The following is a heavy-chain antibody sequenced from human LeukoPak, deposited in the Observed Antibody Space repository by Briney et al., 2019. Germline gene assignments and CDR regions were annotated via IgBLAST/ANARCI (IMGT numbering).Heavy chain of an antibody. Sequence: GGSLRLSCAASGFTFSSYWMHWVRQAPGKGLVWVSRINSDGSSTSYADSVKGRFTISRGSAKNTLYLQMNSLRAEDTAVYYCASEAVSYSSSFDYWGQGTLVTVSS. J-gene: IGHJ4*02. CDR3: ASEAVSYSSSFDY. D-gene: IGHD3-10*01. V-gene: IGHV3-74*01. CDR2: INSDGSST. CDR1: GFTFSSYW.